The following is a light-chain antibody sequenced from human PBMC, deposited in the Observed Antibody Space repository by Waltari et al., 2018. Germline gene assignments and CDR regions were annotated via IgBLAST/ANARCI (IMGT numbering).Light chain of an antibody. CDR1: QGISSY. CDR2: DAS. V-gene: IGKV3-11*01. CDR3: HQRANWPGT. Sequence: ETVLTQAPATLSLSPGERATLSCRASQGISSYLAWYQQKPGQAPRLLIYDASNRATGVPARFSGSGSGTDFTLTISSLELEDFAVYYCHQRANWPGTFGQGTKVEIK. J-gene: IGKJ1*01.